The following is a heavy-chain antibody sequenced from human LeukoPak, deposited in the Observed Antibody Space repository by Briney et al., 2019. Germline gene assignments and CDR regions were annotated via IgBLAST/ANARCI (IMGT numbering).Heavy chain of an antibody. CDR2: INHSGST. J-gene: IGHJ4*02. Sequence: SETLSLTCAVYGGSFSGYYWSWIRQPPGKGLEWIGEINHSGSTNYNPSLKSRVTISVDTSKNQFSLKLSSVTAADTAVYYCARPDYYDSSGYSRWGQGTLVTVSS. CDR1: GGSFSGYY. D-gene: IGHD3-22*01. V-gene: IGHV4-34*01. CDR3: ARPDYYDSSGYSR.